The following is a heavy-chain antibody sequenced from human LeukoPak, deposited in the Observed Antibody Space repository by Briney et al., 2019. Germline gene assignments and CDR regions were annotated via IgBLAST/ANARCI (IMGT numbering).Heavy chain of an antibody. D-gene: IGHD2-15*01. CDR1: GYSFTSYG. J-gene: IGHJ4*02. Sequence: GASVKVSCKASGYSFTSYGISWVRQAPGQGLEWMGWISTYDSDTYYAQKLQGRVTLTTDRATTTAHMELRSLRSDDTAIYYCARHYCSGDSCYGVFDFWGQGSLVTVS. CDR3: ARHYCSGDSCYGVFDF. CDR2: ISTYDSDT. V-gene: IGHV1-18*01.